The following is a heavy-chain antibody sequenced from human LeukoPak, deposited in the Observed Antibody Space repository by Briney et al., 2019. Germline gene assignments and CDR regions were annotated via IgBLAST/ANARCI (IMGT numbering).Heavy chain of an antibody. CDR3: AHRPPRITMVRGVILSAPYFDY. Sequence: ESGPTLVKPTQTLTLTCTFSGFSLSTSGVGVGWIRQPPGKALEWLALIYWDDDKRYSPSLESRLTITKDTSKNQVVLTMTNMDPVDTATYYCAHRPPRITMVRGVILSAPYFDYWGQGTLVTVSS. CDR2: IYWDDDK. CDR1: GFSLSTSGVG. D-gene: IGHD3-10*01. V-gene: IGHV2-5*02. J-gene: IGHJ4*02.